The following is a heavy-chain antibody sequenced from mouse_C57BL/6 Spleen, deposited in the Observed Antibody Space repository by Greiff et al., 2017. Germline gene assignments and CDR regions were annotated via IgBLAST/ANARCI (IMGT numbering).Heavy chain of an antibody. CDR2: IDPSDSYT. J-gene: IGHJ2*01. CDR3: ARERLRYFDY. V-gene: IGHV1-69*01. D-gene: IGHD2-4*01. Sequence: VQLQQSGAELVMPGASVKLSCKASGYTFTSYWMHWVKQRPGQGLEWIGEIDPSDSYTNYNQKFKGKSTLTVDKSSSTAYMQLSSLTSEDSAVYYCARERLRYFDYWGQGTTLTVSS. CDR1: GYTFTSYW.